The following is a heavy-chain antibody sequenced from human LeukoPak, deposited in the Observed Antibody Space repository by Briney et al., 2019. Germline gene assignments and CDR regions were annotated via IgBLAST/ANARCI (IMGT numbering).Heavy chain of an antibody. V-gene: IGHV4-61*02. Sequence: SETLSLTCTVSGGSISSGSYYWSWIRQPAGKGLEWIGRIYTSGSTNYNPSLKSRVTISVDTSKNQFSLKLSSVTAADTAVYYCARDGDGDGSFDYWGQGTLVTVSS. CDR3: ARDGDGDGSFDY. CDR2: IYTSGST. J-gene: IGHJ4*02. D-gene: IGHD4-17*01. CDR1: GGSISSGSYY.